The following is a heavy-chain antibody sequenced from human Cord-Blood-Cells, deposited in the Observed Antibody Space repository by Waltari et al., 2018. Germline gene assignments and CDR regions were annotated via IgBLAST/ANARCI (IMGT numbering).Heavy chain of an antibody. J-gene: IGHJ6*02. CDR1: VGSLRSSNW. D-gene: IGHD4-4*01. V-gene: IGHV4-4*03. CDR3: ARNFYSNYTNPVYYYYGMDV. CDR2: SYHSGST. Sequence: QLQLLESGPGPVTPPGTLSLTCAVSVGSLRSSNWWSWVRQPPGQGLEWIGESYHSGSTNYNPSLKSRVTISVDKSKNQFSLKLSSVTAADTAVYYCARNFYSNYTNPVYYYYGMDVWGQGTTVTVSS.